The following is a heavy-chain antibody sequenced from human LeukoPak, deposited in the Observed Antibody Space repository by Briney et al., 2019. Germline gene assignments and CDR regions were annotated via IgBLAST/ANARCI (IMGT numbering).Heavy chain of an antibody. CDR2: MNPISGKT. V-gene: IGHV1-8*02. D-gene: IGHD5-18*01. CDR3: ARKYSSNWSYHFQD. CDR1: GYTFTSYD. Sequence: GASVKVSCKASGYTFTSYDINWVRQATGQGLEWMGWMNPISGKTGYAQKFQGRVTVTRNTSISTAYMELSSLRSDDTAVYYCARKYSSNWSYHFQDWGLGTLVTVSS. J-gene: IGHJ1*01.